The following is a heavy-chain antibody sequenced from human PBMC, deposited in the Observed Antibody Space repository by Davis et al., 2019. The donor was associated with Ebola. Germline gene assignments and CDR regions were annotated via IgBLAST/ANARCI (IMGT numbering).Heavy chain of an antibody. V-gene: IGHV4-59*08. CDR3: ARHTSYGGKTWFDP. Sequence: SETLSLTCNVSGGSISNYYWSWIRQSPGKGLEWIAYIYYSGSTSYNPSLKSRVTISVDTSENQFSLRLTSVTAADTALYYCARHTSYGGKTWFDPWGQGTLVTVSS. CDR2: IYYSGST. J-gene: IGHJ5*02. D-gene: IGHD4-23*01. CDR1: GGSISNYY.